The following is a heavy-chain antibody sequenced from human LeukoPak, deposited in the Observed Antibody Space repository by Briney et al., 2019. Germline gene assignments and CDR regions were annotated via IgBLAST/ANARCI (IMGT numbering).Heavy chain of an antibody. Sequence: ASVKVSCKASGYTFTSYGISWVRQAPGQGLEWMGWISAYNGNTNYAQKLQGRVTMTTDTSTSTAYMELRSLRSDDTAVYYCARSSRGVAAAGTRLGYWGQGTLVTVSP. CDR1: GYTFTSYG. V-gene: IGHV1-18*01. CDR3: ARSSRGVAAAGTRLGY. CDR2: ISAYNGNT. J-gene: IGHJ4*02. D-gene: IGHD6-13*01.